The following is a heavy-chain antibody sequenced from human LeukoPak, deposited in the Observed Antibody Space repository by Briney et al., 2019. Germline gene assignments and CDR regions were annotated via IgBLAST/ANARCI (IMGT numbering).Heavy chain of an antibody. D-gene: IGHD2-21*02. V-gene: IGHV3-21*01. CDR2: ISSSSSYI. CDR1: GFTFSSYS. J-gene: IGHJ6*02. CDR3: AREVELPAYCGGDCYLRPYGMDV. Sequence: KSGGSLRLSCAASGFTFSSYSMNWVRQAPGKGLEWVSSISSSSSYIYYADSVNGRFTISRDNAKNSLYLQMNSLRAEDTAVYYCAREVELPAYCGGDCYLRPYGMDVWGQGTTVTVSS.